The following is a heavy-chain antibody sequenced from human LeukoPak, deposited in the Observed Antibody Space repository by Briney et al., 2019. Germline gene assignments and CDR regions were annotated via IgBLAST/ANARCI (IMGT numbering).Heavy chain of an antibody. CDR3: AKPNFDPLGVVVPAAHDY. V-gene: IGHV3-21*04. J-gene: IGHJ4*02. Sequence: PGGSLRLSCAASRFTFSNYSMNWVRQAPGKGLEWVSSIGSSSSYIYYADSVKGRFTISRDNSKNTLYLQMNSLRAEDTAVYYCAKPNFDPLGVVVPAAHDYWGQGTLVTVSS. D-gene: IGHD2-2*01. CDR1: RFTFSNYS. CDR2: IGSSSSYI.